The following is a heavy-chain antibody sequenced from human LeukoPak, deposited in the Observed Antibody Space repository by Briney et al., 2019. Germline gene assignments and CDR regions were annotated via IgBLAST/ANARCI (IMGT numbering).Heavy chain of an antibody. Sequence: GGSLRLSCAASGFTFSSYWVSWVRQAPGKGLEWVANIKYYGSEKYYVDSVRGRFTISRDNAKNSLYLQMNSLRAEDTVVYYCASALPADHFDYWGQGTLVTVSS. CDR3: ASALPADHFDY. V-gene: IGHV3-7*01. J-gene: IGHJ4*02. CDR1: GFTFSSYW. CDR2: IKYYGSEK.